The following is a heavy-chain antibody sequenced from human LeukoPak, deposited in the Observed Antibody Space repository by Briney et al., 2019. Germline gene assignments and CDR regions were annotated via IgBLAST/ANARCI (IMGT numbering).Heavy chain of an antibody. CDR1: GYTFTGYY. J-gene: IGHJ4*02. CDR2: VNPNSGDT. Sequence: AASVKVSCKASGYTFTGYYMHWVRQAPGQGLEWMGWVNPNSGDTNYAQNFQGRVTMTRDTSISTAFMDLYSLRSDDTAFYYCARGPHFQDWGQGTLVTVSS. D-gene: IGHD3-3*02. CDR3: ARGPHFQD. V-gene: IGHV1-2*02.